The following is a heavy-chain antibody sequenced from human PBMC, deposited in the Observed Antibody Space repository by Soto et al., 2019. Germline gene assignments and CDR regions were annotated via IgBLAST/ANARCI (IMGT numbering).Heavy chain of an antibody. CDR2: ISSSSSYI. D-gene: IGHD2-15*01. Sequence: PGWSLRLSCAASVFTFSSYSMNWVRQAPGKGLEWVSSISSSSSYIYYADSVKGRFTISRDNAKNSLYLQMNSLRAEDTAVYYCASGDNCSGGSCYLAYYYYGMDVWGQGTTVTV. V-gene: IGHV3-21*01. CDR3: ASGDNCSGGSCYLAYYYYGMDV. CDR1: VFTFSSYS. J-gene: IGHJ6*02.